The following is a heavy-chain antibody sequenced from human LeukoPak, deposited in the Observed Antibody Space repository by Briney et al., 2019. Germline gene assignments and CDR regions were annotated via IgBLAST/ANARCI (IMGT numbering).Heavy chain of an antibody. CDR3: ARSEYYDISSPAY. D-gene: IGHD3-9*01. J-gene: IGHJ4*02. CDR2: IYYSGST. V-gene: IGHV4-59*01. CDR1: GGSISSYY. Sequence: SETLSLTRTVSGGSISSYYWSWIRQPPGKGLEWIGYIYYSGSTNYNPSLKSRVTISVDTSKNQFSLKLSSVTAADTAVYYCARSEYYDISSPAYWGQGTLVTVSS.